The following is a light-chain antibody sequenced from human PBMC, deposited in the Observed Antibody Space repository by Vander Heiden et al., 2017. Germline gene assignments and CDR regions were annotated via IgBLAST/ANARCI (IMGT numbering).Light chain of an antibody. CDR2: EVN. V-gene: IGLV2-23*02. J-gene: IGLJ2*01. CDR1: CIVIGRYNR. Sequence: QSAPTQAVSVPWSLGRATSMSCTEICIVIGRYNRVSWYQQHPGKAPKIVIYEVNRWPSVISNRFSGSKSCNTASLTISGLQAEDEGTYCCCSYAPFNTVIFGGGTKVTVL. CDR3: CSYAPFNTVI.